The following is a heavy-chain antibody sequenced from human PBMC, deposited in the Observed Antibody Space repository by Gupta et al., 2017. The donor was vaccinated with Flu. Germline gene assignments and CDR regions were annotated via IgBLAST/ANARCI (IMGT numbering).Heavy chain of an antibody. CDR3: ARTPRVGAGEY. Sequence: FTEYYIHWVRKATGQGLEWMEKSNPDGGSTRYEQRVQGRGTMTRDTSTNIGYMELSSLRSDDTAMYYCARTPRVGAGEYWGQGTLGAVSS. D-gene: IGHD1-26*01. V-gene: IGHV1-46*01. CDR2: SNPDGGST. J-gene: IGHJ4*02. CDR1: FTEYY.